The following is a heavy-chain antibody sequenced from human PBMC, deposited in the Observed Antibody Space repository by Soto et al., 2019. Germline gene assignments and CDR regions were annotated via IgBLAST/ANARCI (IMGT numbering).Heavy chain of an antibody. J-gene: IGHJ4*02. CDR3: ARDRFFDY. D-gene: IGHD3-16*01. V-gene: IGHV4-59*01. CDR1: GGSISSYY. CDR2: IYYTGST. Sequence: SETLSLTCTVSGGSISSYYWSWIRQPPGKGLEWIGYIYYTGSTNYNPSLKSRVTISVDTSKSQFSLKLTSVTAADTAVYYCARDRFFDYWGQGTLVTVSS.